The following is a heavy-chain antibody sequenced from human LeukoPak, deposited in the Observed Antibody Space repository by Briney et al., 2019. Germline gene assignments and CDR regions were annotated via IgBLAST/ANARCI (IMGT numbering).Heavy chain of an antibody. CDR1: GGSISSYY. CDR2: IYTSGST. CDR3: ARAHYYDSSGTMNWFDP. Sequence: SETLSLTCTVSGGSISSYYWSWIRQPAGKGLEWIGRIYTSGSTNYNPSLKSRVTISVDTSKNQFSLKLSSVTAADTAVYYCARAHYYDSSGTMNWFDPWGQGTLVTVSS. J-gene: IGHJ5*02. V-gene: IGHV4-4*07. D-gene: IGHD3-22*01.